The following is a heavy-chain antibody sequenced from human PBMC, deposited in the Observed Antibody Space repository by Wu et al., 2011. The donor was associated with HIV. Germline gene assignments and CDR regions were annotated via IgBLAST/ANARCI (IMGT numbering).Heavy chain of an antibody. D-gene: IGHD2-2*01. Sequence: QVQLVQSGAEVKKPGSSVKVSCKASGDTLNNYAISWVRQAPGQGLEWLGRIIPLFGTATYAQNFQDRVTITADESTNTASMELSSLRSDDTAVYYCASHVVPHKEDEAFDFWGQGTLVTVSS. CDR3: ASHVVPHKEDEAFDF. CDR2: IIPLFGTA. V-gene: IGHV1-69*15. CDR1: GDTLNNYA. J-gene: IGHJ4*02.